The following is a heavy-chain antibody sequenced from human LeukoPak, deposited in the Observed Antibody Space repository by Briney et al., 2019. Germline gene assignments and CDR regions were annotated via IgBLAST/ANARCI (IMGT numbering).Heavy chain of an antibody. CDR1: GFTFDDYT. CDR2: ISWDGGST. V-gene: IGHV3-43*01. D-gene: IGHD3-3*01. Sequence: QPGGSLRLSCAASGFTFDDYTMHWVRQAPGKGLEWVSLISWDGGSTYYADSVKGRFTISRDNSKNSLYLQMNSLRTEDTALYYCAKEARYYDFWSGYYSPYFDYWGQGTLVTVSS. CDR3: AKEARYYDFWSGYYSPYFDY. J-gene: IGHJ4*02.